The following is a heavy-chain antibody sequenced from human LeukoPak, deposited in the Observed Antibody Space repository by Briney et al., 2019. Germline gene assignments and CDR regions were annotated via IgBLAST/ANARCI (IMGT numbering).Heavy chain of an antibody. J-gene: IGHJ4*02. CDR3: AKDLIRDIVVVVAAPLDY. D-gene: IGHD2-15*01. CDR1: GFTFSSYG. Sequence: GGSLRLSCAASGFTFSSYGMHWVRQAPGKGLEWVAVISYDGSNKYYADSVKGRFTISRDNSKNTLYLQMNSLRAEDTAVYYCAKDLIRDIVVVVAAPLDYWGQGTLVTVSS. CDR2: ISYDGSNK. V-gene: IGHV3-30*18.